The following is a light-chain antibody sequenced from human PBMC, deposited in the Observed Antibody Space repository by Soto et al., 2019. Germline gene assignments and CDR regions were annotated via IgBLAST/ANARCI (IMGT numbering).Light chain of an antibody. J-gene: IGKJ1*01. CDR3: QRYDNWPKT. CDR2: AAS. CDR1: QSISDN. V-gene: IGKV3-15*01. Sequence: EIVMTQSRATLSVSPGERATLSCRASQSISDNLAWYQQKPGQAPRLLIYAASTRATGIPARISGSGSGTEFTLTISSLQSEDFAVYYCQRYDNWPKTFGQGTKV.